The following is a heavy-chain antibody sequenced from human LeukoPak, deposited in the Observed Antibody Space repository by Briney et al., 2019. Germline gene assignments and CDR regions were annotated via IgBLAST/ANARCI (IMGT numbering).Heavy chain of an antibody. J-gene: IGHJ6*03. D-gene: IGHD5-24*01. CDR3: TRGRPYYMDV. Sequence: GGSLRLSCAASGFTFSSYSMNWVRQAPGKGLEWISYIGTSSSTVYYADPVKGRFTISRDNAKNSLYLQMNSLRAEDTAVYYCTRGRPYYMDVWGKGTTVTVSS. CDR1: GFTFSSYS. CDR2: IGTSSSTV. V-gene: IGHV3-48*04.